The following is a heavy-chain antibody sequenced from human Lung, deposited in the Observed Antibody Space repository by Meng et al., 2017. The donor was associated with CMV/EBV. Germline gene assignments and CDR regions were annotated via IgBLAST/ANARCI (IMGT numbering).Heavy chain of an antibody. D-gene: IGHD3-16*02. CDR1: GFTFSSYA. J-gene: IGHJ6*02. CDR2: ISGSGGST. V-gene: IGHV3-23*01. Sequence: GGSLRLSCAASGFTFSSYAMSWVRQAPGKGLEWVSAISGSGGSTYYADSVKGRFTISRDNSKNTLYLQMNSLRAEDTAVYYCAKGRSLGYYYYGMDVWGQGXTVTVSS. CDR3: AKGRSLGYYYYGMDV.